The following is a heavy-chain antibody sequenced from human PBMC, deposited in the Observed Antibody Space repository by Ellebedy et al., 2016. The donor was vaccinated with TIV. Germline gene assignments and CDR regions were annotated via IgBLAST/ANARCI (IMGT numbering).Heavy chain of an antibody. Sequence: GESLKISXKGSGYSFTSYWIGWVRQMPGKGLEWMGIIYPGDSDTRYSPSFQGQVTISADKSISTAYLQWSSLKASDTAMYYCAISYLVVPAATRGYFDYWGQGTLVTVSS. D-gene: IGHD2-2*01. CDR2: IYPGDSDT. CDR1: GYSFTSYW. J-gene: IGHJ4*02. CDR3: AISYLVVPAATRGYFDY. V-gene: IGHV5-51*01.